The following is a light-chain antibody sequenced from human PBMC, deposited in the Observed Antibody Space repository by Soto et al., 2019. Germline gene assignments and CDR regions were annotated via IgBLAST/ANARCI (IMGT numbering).Light chain of an antibody. CDR2: WAS. CDR1: QSVLDRSNSKNY. Sequence: DTVMTQSPDSLAVSLGERATINCKSSQSVLDRSNSKNYLTWYQQKPGQPPKLLIYWASTRESGVPDRFSGSGSGTDFTLTISSLQAEDVAVYYCQQYFSTPYTFGQGTKLEIK. J-gene: IGKJ2*01. CDR3: QQYFSTPYT. V-gene: IGKV4-1*01.